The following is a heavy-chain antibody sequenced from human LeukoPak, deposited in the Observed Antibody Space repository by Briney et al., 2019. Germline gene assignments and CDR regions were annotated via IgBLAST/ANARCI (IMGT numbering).Heavy chain of an antibody. CDR2: ISYDGSNK. CDR3: ARDRGFGESQASWFDP. J-gene: IGHJ5*02. CDR1: GFTFSSYA. D-gene: IGHD3-10*01. Sequence: GRSLRLSCAASGFTFSSYAMHWVRQAPGKGLGWVAVISYDGSNKYYADSVKGRFTISRDNSKNTLYLQMNSLRAEDTAVYYCARDRGFGESQASWFDPWGQGTLVTVSS. V-gene: IGHV3-30-3*01.